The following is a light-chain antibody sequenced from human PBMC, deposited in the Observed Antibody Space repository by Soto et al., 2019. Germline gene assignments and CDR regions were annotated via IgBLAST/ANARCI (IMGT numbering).Light chain of an antibody. CDR2: GAS. CDR1: QSMSSSS. Sequence: EIVLTQSPGTLSLSPGKRATLSCRASQSMSSSSLVLYQQQPGQAPRLRIYGASSRAPGIPDRFSGSGSGTDFALTISRLEPEDFAVYYCQQFVSSPLTFGQGTKVEVK. CDR3: QQFVSSPLT. J-gene: IGKJ1*01. V-gene: IGKV3-20*01.